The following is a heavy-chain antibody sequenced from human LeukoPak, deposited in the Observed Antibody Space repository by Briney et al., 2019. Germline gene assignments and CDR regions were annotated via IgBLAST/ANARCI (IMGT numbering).Heavy chain of an antibody. J-gene: IGHJ3*02. CDR1: GRSISRYY. Sequence: SDTLSLTHTLSGRSISRYYWRWIQQPAGKGLEWIGRMSTSGSTNFNPSLKTRATISVDTSNNQFFLKLTPLTAADTAVYYCARVSYYYDSSGYYSVRAFDSWGQGTMVTVSS. CDR3: ARVSYYYDSSGYYSVRAFDS. D-gene: IGHD3-22*01. CDR2: MSTSGST. V-gene: IGHV4-4*07.